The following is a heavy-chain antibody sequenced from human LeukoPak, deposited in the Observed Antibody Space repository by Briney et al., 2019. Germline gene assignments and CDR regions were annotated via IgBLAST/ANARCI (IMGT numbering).Heavy chain of an antibody. CDR3: ARVGIVVVPPDY. D-gene: IGHD2-2*01. J-gene: IGHJ4*02. CDR1: GYTFTSYA. CDR2: INAGNGNT. Sequence: ASVKVSCKASGYTFTSYAMHWVRQAPGRRLEWMGWINAGNGNTKYSQKFQGRVTITRDTSASTAYMELSSLRSEDTAVYYCARVGIVVVPPDYWGQGTLVTVSS. V-gene: IGHV1-3*01.